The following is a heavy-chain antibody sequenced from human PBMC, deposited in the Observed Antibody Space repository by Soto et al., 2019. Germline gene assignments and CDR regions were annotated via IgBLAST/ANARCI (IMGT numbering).Heavy chain of an antibody. CDR3: ARDHILTGYRVDY. Sequence: QVQLVQSGAEVKKPGSSVKVSCKASGGTFGSYTISWVRQAPGQGLEWMGRIIPILGIANYAQNFQGRVTITADKSTRTAYMELSSLRSEDTAVYYCARDHILTGYRVDYWCQGTLVTVSS. D-gene: IGHD3-9*01. J-gene: IGHJ4*02. V-gene: IGHV1-69*04. CDR2: IIPILGIA. CDR1: GGTFGSYT.